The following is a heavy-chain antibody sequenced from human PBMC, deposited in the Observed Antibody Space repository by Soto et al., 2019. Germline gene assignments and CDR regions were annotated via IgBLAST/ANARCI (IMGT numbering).Heavy chain of an antibody. V-gene: IGHV3-30*18. D-gene: IGHD3-22*01. J-gene: IGHJ4*02. CDR2: ISYDGSNK. Sequence: PGGSLRLSCAASGFTFSSYGSHWVRQAPGKGLEWVASISYDGSNKHYADSVEGRFTISRDNSKNTVFLQMNSLRAEDTAIYYCAKLRIVGSASSYESGFLDYRGLRTLVTVSS. CDR1: GFTFSSYG. CDR3: AKLRIVGSASSYESGFLDY.